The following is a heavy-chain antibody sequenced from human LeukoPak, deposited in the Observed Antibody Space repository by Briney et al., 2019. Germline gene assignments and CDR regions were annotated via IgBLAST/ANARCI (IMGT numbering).Heavy chain of an antibody. V-gene: IGHV4-34*01. CDR2: INHSGST. CDR3: ARGGRYCDSSGYLKSGLDY. CDR1: GGSFSGYY. D-gene: IGHD3-22*01. J-gene: IGHJ4*02. Sequence: PSETLSLTCAVCGGSFSGYYWSWLRQPPGKGLEWIGEINHSGSTNYNPSLKSPVTISVDTSKNQFSLKLSSVTAADTAVYYCARGGRYCDSSGYLKSGLDYWGQGTLVTVSS.